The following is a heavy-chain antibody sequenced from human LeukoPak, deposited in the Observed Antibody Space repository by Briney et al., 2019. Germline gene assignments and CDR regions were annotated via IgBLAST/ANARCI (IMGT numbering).Heavy chain of an antibody. CDR1: GGSISSSSYY. D-gene: IGHD3-22*01. CDR3: ARTSSSQYYYDSSGIFDS. J-gene: IGHJ4*02. V-gene: IGHV4-39*07. Sequence: PSETLSLTCTVSGGSISSSSYYWGWIRQPPGKGLEWIAYIYHSGTTYYNPSLKSRATISVDTSKNQFSLKPSSVTAADTAVYYCARTSSSQYYYDSSGIFDSWGQGTLVTVSS. CDR2: IYHSGTT.